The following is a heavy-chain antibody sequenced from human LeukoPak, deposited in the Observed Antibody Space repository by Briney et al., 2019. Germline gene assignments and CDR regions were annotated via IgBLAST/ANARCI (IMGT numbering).Heavy chain of an antibody. CDR1: GFTFSSYA. D-gene: IGHD3-22*01. J-gene: IGHJ6*03. Sequence: GESLRLSCAASGFTFSSYAMSWVRQAPGKGLEWVSAISGSGGSTYYADSVKGRFTISRDNSKNTLYLQMNSLRAEDTAVYYCAKDGDYYDSSGRYYYYYTDVWGKGTTVTVSS. V-gene: IGHV3-23*01. CDR3: AKDGDYYDSSGRYYYYYTDV. CDR2: ISGSGGST.